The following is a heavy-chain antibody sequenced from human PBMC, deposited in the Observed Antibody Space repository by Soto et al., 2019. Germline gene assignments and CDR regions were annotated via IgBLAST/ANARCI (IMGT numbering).Heavy chain of an antibody. CDR3: ARRITMVRGPYYYYAMDV. V-gene: IGHV3-48*02. CDR2: ITSTSSTK. Sequence: PGWSLRLSCAASGFTFSSHTMNWVRRTTGKGLEWISYITSTSSTKNYADSVKGRFTISRDNANNSLYLQMNSLRDEDTAVYYCARRITMVRGPYYYYAMDVWGQGTTVTVSS. CDR1: GFTFSSHT. J-gene: IGHJ6*01. D-gene: IGHD3-10*01.